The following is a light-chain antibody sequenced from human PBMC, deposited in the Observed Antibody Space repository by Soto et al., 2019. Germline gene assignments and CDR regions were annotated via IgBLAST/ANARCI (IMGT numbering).Light chain of an antibody. CDR2: GAS. CDR1: PSVSSNY. V-gene: IGKV3-20*01. Sequence: EIVMTQSPATLSGSPGERATPSCRASPSVSSNYLAWYQQKPGQAPRLLISGASNRATGTPDRFRGSGSGTDFTLTITRLEPEDFAVYYCHQYGSAPWTFGQGTKVDIK. CDR3: HQYGSAPWT. J-gene: IGKJ1*01.